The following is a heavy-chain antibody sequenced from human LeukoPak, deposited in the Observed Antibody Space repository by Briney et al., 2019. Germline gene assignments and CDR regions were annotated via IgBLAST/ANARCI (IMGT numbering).Heavy chain of an antibody. V-gene: IGHV3-74*01. CDR1: GFTFSSYW. CDR3: ARGSGTGDV. Sequence: GGSLRLSCAASGFTFSSYWMHWVRQAPGKGLVWVSRINTDGSSTDYADSVKGRFSISRDYAKNTLYLQMNSLRDEDTAVYYCARGSGTGDVWGKGTTVTVSS. J-gene: IGHJ6*04. CDR2: INTDGSST. D-gene: IGHD3-3*01.